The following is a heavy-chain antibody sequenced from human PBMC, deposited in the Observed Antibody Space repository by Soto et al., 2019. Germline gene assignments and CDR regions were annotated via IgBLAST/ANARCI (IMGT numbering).Heavy chain of an antibody. Sequence: PGGSLRLSCAASGFTFSSYEMNWVRQAPGKGLEWVSYISSSGSTIYYADSVKGRFTISRDNAKNSLYLQMNSLRAEDTAVYYCAMGPGSRVYSSSTGYFDYWGQGTLVTVSS. CDR2: ISSSGSTI. CDR1: GFTFSSYE. D-gene: IGHD6-13*01. CDR3: AMGPGSRVYSSSTGYFDY. J-gene: IGHJ4*02. V-gene: IGHV3-48*03.